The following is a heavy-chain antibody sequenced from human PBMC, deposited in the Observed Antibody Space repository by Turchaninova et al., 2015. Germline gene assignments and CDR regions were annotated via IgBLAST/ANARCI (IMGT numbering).Heavy chain of an antibody. CDR3: VRSTYYDFWSPDY. J-gene: IGHJ4*02. D-gene: IGHD3-3*01. V-gene: IGHV4/OR15-8*01. Sequence: QVQLQXXXPGLVTPSEXLSLXSGVSVGTITNYNWWNWVRQPPGKGLEWIGEIYHTGTTTYNPSLKSRVTISVDKSENQFSLKLNSVTAADTAVYYCVRSTYYDFWSPDYWGQGTLVTVHS. CDR1: VGTITNYNW. CDR2: IYHTGTT.